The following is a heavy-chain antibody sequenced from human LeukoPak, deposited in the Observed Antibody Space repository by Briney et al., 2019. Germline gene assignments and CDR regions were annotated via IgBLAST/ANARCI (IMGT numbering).Heavy chain of an antibody. CDR3: VRDGDNLGRDFDY. Sequence: GGSLRLSCAASGFTFSSYAMSWVRQAPGKGLEWVSQIISDGSRTYYADSVKGRFTISRDNTKNTLYLQMNSLRAEDTAVYYCVRDGDNLGRDFDYWGQGTLVTVSS. J-gene: IGHJ4*02. CDR1: GFTFSSYA. V-gene: IGHV3-74*01. D-gene: IGHD4-17*01. CDR2: IISDGSRT.